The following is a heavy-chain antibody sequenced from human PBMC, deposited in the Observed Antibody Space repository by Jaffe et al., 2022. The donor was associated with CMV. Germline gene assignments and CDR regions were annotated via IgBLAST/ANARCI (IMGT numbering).Heavy chain of an antibody. V-gene: IGHV4-59*08. CDR2: IYSTGTT. CDR1: GDSISNYY. D-gene: IGHD2-15*01. Sequence: QVQLQESGPGLVEPSETLSLTCTVSGDSISNYYWNWIRQPPGKGLEWIGYIYSTGTTNYNPSLSSRVAISVSTSRNQFSLRLRSVTASDTAVYYCARQGLQLRGGAFDYWGQGALVSVSS. J-gene: IGHJ4*02. CDR3: ARQGLQLRGGAFDY.